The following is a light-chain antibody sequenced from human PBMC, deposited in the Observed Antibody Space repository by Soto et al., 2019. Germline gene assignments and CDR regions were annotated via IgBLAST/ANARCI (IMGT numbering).Light chain of an antibody. J-gene: IGKJ2*01. CDR3: LQFGSSIPLN. CDR1: QVIGSRY. Sequence: EIVMTQSPGTLYLSLGDRATISCRASQVIGSRYLAWYHQQSGQAPRLLIYGASSRATCITDRFSGIESGTDLNLTISRLEPEDLGVNYFLQFGSSIPLNFGQGTQLEIK. V-gene: IGKV3-20*01. CDR2: GAS.